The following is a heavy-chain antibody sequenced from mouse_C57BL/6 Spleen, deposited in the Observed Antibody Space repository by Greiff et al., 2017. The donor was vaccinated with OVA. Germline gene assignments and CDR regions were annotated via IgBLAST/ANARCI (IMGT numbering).Heavy chain of an antibody. CDR1: GYTFTSYW. Sequence: QVQLQQPGAELVKPGASVKVSCKASGYTFTSYWMHWVKQRPGQGLEWIGRIHPSDSDTNYNQKFKGKATLTVDKSYSTAYMQLSSLTSEDSAVDYCAMDYGSSYDYAMDYWGQGTSVTVSS. V-gene: IGHV1-74*01. J-gene: IGHJ4*01. CDR3: AMDYGSSYDYAMDY. D-gene: IGHD1-1*01. CDR2: IHPSDSDT.